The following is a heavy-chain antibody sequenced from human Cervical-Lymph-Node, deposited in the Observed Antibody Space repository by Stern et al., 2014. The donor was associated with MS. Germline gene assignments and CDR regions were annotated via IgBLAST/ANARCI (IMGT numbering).Heavy chain of an antibody. Sequence: MQLVESGGGVVQPGRSLRLSCAASGFTFSSYGMHWVRQAPGKGLEWVAVISYDGSNKYYADSVKGRFTISRDNSKNTLYLQMNSLRAEDTAVYYCAKDLGWELPGDGMDVWGQGTTVTVSS. D-gene: IGHD1-26*01. CDR3: AKDLGWELPGDGMDV. CDR2: ISYDGSNK. J-gene: IGHJ6*02. CDR1: GFTFSSYG. V-gene: IGHV3-30*18.